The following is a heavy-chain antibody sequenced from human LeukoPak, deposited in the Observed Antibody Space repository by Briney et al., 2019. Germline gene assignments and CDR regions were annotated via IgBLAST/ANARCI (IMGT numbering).Heavy chain of an antibody. CDR3: ARDRYSGAYSFDY. CDR1: GYTFTNFG. J-gene: IGHJ4*01. Sequence: ASVKVSCKASGYTFTNFGVSWVRQAPGQGLEWMGWISAYNGNTDFAQKFQGRVTLTIERSTATAYLDLRSLNSDDTAVYYCARDRYSGAYSFDYWGHGTLVTVSS. CDR2: ISAYNGNT. D-gene: IGHD5-12*01. V-gene: IGHV1-18*01.